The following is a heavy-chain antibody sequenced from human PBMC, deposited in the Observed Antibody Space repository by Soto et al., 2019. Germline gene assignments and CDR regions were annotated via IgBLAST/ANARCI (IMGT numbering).Heavy chain of an antibody. CDR3: TRGGRGNFDY. CDR1: GFTFSTYS. CDR2: INSDGSSI. D-gene: IGHD3-10*01. Sequence: EVQLVESGGGLVQPGGSLRLSCAVSGFTFSTYSMHWVHQAPGKGLVWVSRINSDGSSISYADSVKGRFTISRDNAKNTLYLQMNSLRAEDTAVYYCTRGGRGNFDYWGQGTLVTVSS. V-gene: IGHV3-74*01. J-gene: IGHJ4*02.